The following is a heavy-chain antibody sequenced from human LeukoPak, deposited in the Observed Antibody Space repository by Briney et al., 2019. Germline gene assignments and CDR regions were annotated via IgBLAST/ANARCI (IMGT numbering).Heavy chain of an antibody. J-gene: IGHJ4*02. CDR1: GGSISSGDYY. Sequence: SETLSLTCTVSGGSISSGDYYWSWIRQPPGKGLEWIGYIYYSGFTYYNPSLKSRVTISVDTSRNRFSLKLTSVTAADTAMYYCAREAINWNYRDYWGQGTLVTVSS. CDR3: AREAINWNYRDY. CDR2: IYYSGFT. V-gene: IGHV4-30-4*08. D-gene: IGHD1-1*01.